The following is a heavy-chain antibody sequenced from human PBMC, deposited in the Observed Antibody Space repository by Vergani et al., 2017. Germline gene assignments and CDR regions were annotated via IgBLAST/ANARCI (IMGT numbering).Heavy chain of an antibody. CDR3: VRARRTCTYGHCPRYYYDL. CDR2: MNPISGNT. V-gene: IGHV1-8*03. Sequence: QVQLVQSGAEVKKPGASVKVSCEASGYTFTSDDINWVRQATGQGLEWMGWMNPISGNTGYAQNLQGRLTITRDTSVNTAYMELSSLTSEDMAVYYCVRARRTCTYGHCPRYYYDLWGQGTLVTVSS. J-gene: IGHJ4*02. CDR1: GYTFTSDD. D-gene: IGHD2-8*01.